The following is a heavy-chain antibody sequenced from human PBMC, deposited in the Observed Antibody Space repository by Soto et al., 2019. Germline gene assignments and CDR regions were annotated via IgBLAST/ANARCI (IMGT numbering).Heavy chain of an antibody. CDR2: ISGSGGST. Sequence: GGSLRLSCAASGFTFSSYGMSWVRQAPGKGLEWVSAISGSGGSTYYADSVKGRFTISRDNSKNTLYLQVTSLRAEDTAVYYCANDRDISAAGTHFDYWGQGTLVTVSS. J-gene: IGHJ4*02. V-gene: IGHV3-23*01. CDR1: GFTFSSYG. D-gene: IGHD6-13*01. CDR3: ANDRDISAAGTHFDY.